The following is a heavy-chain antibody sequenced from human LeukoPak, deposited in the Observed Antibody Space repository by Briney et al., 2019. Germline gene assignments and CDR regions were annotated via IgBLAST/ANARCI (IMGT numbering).Heavy chain of an antibody. V-gene: IGHV3-33*01. D-gene: IGHD2-15*01. Sequence: GGSLRLSCAASGFTFSSCGMHWVRQAPGKGLGGGAVLWYDGSNKYYADSVKGRFTISRDNSKNTQYLQMNSLRAEDTAMYYCARELSVVVVAATPGYWGQGTLVTVSS. CDR3: ARELSVVVVAATPGY. CDR1: GFTFSSCG. J-gene: IGHJ4*02. CDR2: LWYDGSNK.